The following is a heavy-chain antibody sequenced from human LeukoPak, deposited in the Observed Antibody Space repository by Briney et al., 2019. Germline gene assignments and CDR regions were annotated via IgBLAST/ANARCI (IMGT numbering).Heavy chain of an antibody. V-gene: IGHV4-4*02. Sequence: SGTLSLTCAVSGGSIGTEEYWSWVRQPPGQGLEWIGEIYYSGITNYNPSLKSRVTISVDRPKNQFSLNLNSVTAADTAVYYCARWPVIGTARYFDYWGQGTLVTVSA. CDR3: ARWPVIGTARYFDY. J-gene: IGHJ4*02. CDR1: GGSIGTEEY. CDR2: IYYSGIT. D-gene: IGHD1-7*01.